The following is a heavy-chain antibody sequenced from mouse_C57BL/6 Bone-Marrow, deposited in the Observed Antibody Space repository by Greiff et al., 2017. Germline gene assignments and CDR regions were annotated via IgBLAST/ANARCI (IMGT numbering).Heavy chain of an antibody. CDR2: INPSNGGT. J-gene: IGHJ3*01. V-gene: IGHV1-53*01. CDR1: GYTFTSYW. Sequence: VQLQQPGTELVKPGASVKLSCKASGYTFTSYWMHWVKQRPGQGLEWIGNINPSNGGTNYNEKFKSKATLTVATSSSTAYMQRSSLTSEDSAVCYCARCGVRGGWFAYWGQGTRVTVSA. CDR3: ARCGVRGGWFAY.